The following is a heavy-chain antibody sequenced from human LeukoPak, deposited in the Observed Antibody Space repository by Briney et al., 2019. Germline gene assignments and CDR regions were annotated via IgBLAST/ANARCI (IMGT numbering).Heavy chain of an antibody. CDR1: GDSISGSY. CDR2: IHYSGRA. V-gene: IGHV4-59*01. Sequence: SETLSLTCTVSGDSISGSYWTWVRQPPGQGLEWIGQIHYSGRADYNPSLKRRITISVDTSKNQMSLTLTSVTAADTAIYYCVKFGVDYDMGVWGQGATVTVSS. CDR3: VKFGVDYDMGV. D-gene: IGHD3-16*01. J-gene: IGHJ6*02.